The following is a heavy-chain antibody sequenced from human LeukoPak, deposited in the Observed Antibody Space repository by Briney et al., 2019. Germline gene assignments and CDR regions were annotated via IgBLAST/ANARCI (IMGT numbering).Heavy chain of an antibody. D-gene: IGHD3-22*01. Sequence: GGSLRLSCAASGFTFSSYAMSWVRQAPGKGLEWVSAISGSGGSTYYADSVKGRFTISRDNSKNTLYLQMNSLRAEDTAVYYCAKDKPYYYDSSGYKGYFQHWGQGTLVTVSS. CDR3: AKDKPYYYDSSGYKGYFQH. J-gene: IGHJ1*01. CDR1: GFTFSSYA. CDR2: ISGSGGST. V-gene: IGHV3-23*01.